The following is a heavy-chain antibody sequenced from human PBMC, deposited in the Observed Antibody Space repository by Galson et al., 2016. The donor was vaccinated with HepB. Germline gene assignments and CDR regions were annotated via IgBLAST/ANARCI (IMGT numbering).Heavy chain of an antibody. CDR2: IIPIFGIA. V-gene: IGHV1-69*13. CDR3: ARDRLEGPQADALDI. J-gene: IGHJ3*02. D-gene: IGHD5-12*01. Sequence: SVKVSCKASGGTFSSYAISWVRQAPGEGLEWMGGIIPIFGIANFTHKFQGRVTITADESTNTAYMELSSLTSDDTAVYYCARDRLEGPQADALDIWGQGTMVTVSS. CDR1: GGTFSSYA.